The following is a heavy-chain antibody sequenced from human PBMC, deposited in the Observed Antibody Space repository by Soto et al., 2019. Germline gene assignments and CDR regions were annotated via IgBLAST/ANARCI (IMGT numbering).Heavy chain of an antibody. CDR1: GGSIRSYF. J-gene: IGHJ2*01. CDR2: VYHNGNT. CDR3: AVPGPAGL. Sequence: QMQLQASGPGLVKPSETLSLTCTVSGGSIRSYFWSWIRQAPGKKLEWLGYVYHNGNTNYNPSLRSRLTLSVDTSNTRLSLNLKSGTAADAAVYYCAVPGPAGLWGRGTLVTVAS. D-gene: IGHD7-27*01. V-gene: IGHV4-59*01.